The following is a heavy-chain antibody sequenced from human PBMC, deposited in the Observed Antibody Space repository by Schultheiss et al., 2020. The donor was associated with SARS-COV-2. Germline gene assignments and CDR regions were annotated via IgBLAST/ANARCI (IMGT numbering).Heavy chain of an antibody. J-gene: IGHJ6*02. CDR2: ISGSGGST. CDR1: GFTFSSYW. V-gene: IGHV3-23*01. Sequence: GGSLRLSCAASGFTFSSYWMSWVRQAPGKGLEWVSAISGSGGSTYYADSVKGRFTISRDNSKNTLYLQMNSLRAEDTAVYYCAKVGAPGGYYYYGMDVWGQGTTVTVSS. CDR3: AKVGAPGGYYYYGMDV. D-gene: IGHD3-10*01.